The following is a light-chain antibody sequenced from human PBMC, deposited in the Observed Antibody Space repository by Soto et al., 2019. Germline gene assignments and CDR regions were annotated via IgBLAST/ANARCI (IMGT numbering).Light chain of an antibody. CDR2: DAS. CDR1: QSVSSH. Sequence: IVLTQSSVTLSLSPGERATLSCRASQSVSSHLAWYQQKPGQAPRLLIYDASNRATGTPDRFSGSGSGTDFTLTISSLEPEDFAVYYCQERTNWPPSWTFGQGTKVDIK. J-gene: IGKJ1*01. CDR3: QERTNWPPSWT. V-gene: IGKV3-11*01.